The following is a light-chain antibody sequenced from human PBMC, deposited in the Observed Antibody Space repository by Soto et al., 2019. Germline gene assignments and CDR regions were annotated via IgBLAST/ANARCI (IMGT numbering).Light chain of an antibody. Sequence: DTQMTQSPSTFSSSAFERITITCRASQNIQRWLAWYQQKPGKAPKLLIYKASTLKSGVPSRFSGSGSGTEFTLTISSLQPDDFATYYCQHYNSYSEAFGQGTKVDIK. CDR1: QNIQRW. CDR2: KAS. J-gene: IGKJ1*01. V-gene: IGKV1-5*03. CDR3: QHYNSYSEA.